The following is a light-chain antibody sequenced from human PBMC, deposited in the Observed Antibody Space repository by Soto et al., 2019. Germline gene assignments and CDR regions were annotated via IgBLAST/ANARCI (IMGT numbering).Light chain of an antibody. V-gene: IGLV1-47*01. J-gene: IGLJ7*01. Sequence: QSVLTQPPSASGTPGQRVTIFCSGSSSNIGSNSVYWYQQLPGTAPKLLIYRNNQRPSGVPDRFSGSKSGTSASLAISGLRSEDEADYYCAAWDDSLSGAAVFGGGTQLTVL. CDR1: SSNIGSNS. CDR3: AAWDDSLSGAAV. CDR2: RNN.